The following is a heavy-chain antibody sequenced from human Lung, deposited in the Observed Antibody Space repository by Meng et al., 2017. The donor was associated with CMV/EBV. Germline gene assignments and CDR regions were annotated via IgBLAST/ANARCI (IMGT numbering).Heavy chain of an antibody. J-gene: IGHJ4*02. Sequence: ASVKVSCKVSGYTLTALSRHWVRQAPGKGLEWMGGFDPEDGETIYAQHFQGRVTMTEDTSTDTAYMELSSLTSEETAVYYCATGHYDSRGYYSRTLSYWGQGTLVTVS. V-gene: IGHV1-24*01. CDR1: GYTLTALS. CDR2: FDPEDGET. CDR3: ATGHYDSRGYYSRTLSY. D-gene: IGHD3-22*01.